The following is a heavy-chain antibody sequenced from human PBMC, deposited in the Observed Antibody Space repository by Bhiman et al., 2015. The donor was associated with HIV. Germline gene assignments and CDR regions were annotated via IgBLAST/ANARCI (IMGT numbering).Heavy chain of an antibody. V-gene: IGHV3-20*04. Sequence: EVQLVESGGGVVRPGGSLRLSCAASGFTFEDYGMSWVRQAPGKGLEWVSGINWNGGSTGYADSVKGRFTISRDNAKNSLYLQMNSLRAEDTALYYCARASIEITIFGVVTPFRMDVWGQGATVTVSS. J-gene: IGHJ6*02. CDR2: INWNGGST. D-gene: IGHD3-3*01. CDR1: GFTFEDYG. CDR3: ARASIEITIFGVVTPFRMDV.